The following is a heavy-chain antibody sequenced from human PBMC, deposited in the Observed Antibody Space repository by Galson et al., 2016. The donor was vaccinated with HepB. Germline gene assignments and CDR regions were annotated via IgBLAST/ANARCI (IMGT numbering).Heavy chain of an antibody. CDR2: LSGSGAHT. D-gene: IGHD4-23*01. CDR1: GFTFSRYA. CDR3: AKDHTGSTVGWSDGMDV. J-gene: IGHJ6*02. V-gene: IGHV3-23*01. Sequence: SLRLSCAASGFTFSRYAMTWVRQAPGKGLEWVSGLSGSGAHTYYADSVKGRFTISRDTSKNTLFLQLSSLRVEDTAVYYCAKDHTGSTVGWSDGMDVWGQGTRVTVSS.